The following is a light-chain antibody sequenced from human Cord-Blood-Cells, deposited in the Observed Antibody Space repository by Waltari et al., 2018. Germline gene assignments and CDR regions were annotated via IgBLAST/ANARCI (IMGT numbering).Light chain of an antibody. CDR2: EVS. V-gene: IGLV2-8*01. CDR1: SSDVGGYNY. CDR3: SSYAGSNNVV. J-gene: IGLJ2*01. Sequence: QSALTHPPSASGSPGQSVTISCPGTSSDVGGYNYVSWYQQHPGKAPKLMIYEVSKLPSGVPDRFSGSKSGNTASLTVSGLQAEDEADYYCSSYAGSNNVVFGGGTKLTVL.